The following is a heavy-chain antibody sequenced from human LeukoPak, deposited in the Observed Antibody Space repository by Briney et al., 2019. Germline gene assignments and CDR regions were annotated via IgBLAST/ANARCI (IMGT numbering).Heavy chain of an antibody. D-gene: IGHD3-22*01. CDR3: ARADAAYYYDSSGLPPDY. J-gene: IGHJ4*02. Sequence: SVKVSCKASGGTFSIYAISWVRQAPGQGLEWMGRIIPILGIANYAQKFQGRVTITADKSTSTAYMELSSLRSEDTAVYYCARADAAYYYDSSGLPPDYWGQGTLVTVSS. CDR2: IIPILGIA. V-gene: IGHV1-69*04. CDR1: GGTFSIYA.